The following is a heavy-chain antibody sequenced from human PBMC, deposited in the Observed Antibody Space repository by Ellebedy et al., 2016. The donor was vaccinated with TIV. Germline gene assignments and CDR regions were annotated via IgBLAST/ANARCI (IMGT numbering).Heavy chain of an antibody. D-gene: IGHD3-10*01. Sequence: SVKVSCXASGGTFSSYAISWVRPAPGQGLEWMGGIIPIFGTANYAQKFQGRVTITADESTSTAYMELSSLRSEDTAVYYCARGGGYYYGSGSYGWFDPWGQGTLVTVSS. CDR1: GGTFSSYA. V-gene: IGHV1-69*13. CDR3: ARGGGYYYGSGSYGWFDP. CDR2: IIPIFGTA. J-gene: IGHJ5*02.